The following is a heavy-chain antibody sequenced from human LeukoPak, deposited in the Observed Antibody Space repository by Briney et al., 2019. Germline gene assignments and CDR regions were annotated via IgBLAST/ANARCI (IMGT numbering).Heavy chain of an antibody. V-gene: IGHV4-39*07. CDR1: GGSISSSSYY. CDR3: ARGLRFLEWLCGNWFDP. D-gene: IGHD3-3*01. J-gene: IGHJ5*02. Sequence: SETLSLTCTVSGGSISSSSYYWGWIRQPPGKGLEWIGSIYYSGSTYYNPSLKSRVTVSVDTSKNQFSLKLSSVTAADTAVYYCARGLRFLEWLCGNWFDPWGQGTLVTVSS. CDR2: IYYSGST.